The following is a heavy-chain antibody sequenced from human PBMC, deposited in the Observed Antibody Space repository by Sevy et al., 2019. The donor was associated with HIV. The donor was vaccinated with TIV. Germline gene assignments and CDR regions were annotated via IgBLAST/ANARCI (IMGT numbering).Heavy chain of an antibody. Sequence: GSLRLSCAASGFSYSSYGMHWVRQAPDKGLEWVAYIQYDGSNKDYADSVKGRFTISRDNSKNTLDLQMNSLRVEDTAVYYCVKEGGGEGGDHWGQGTLVTVSS. CDR3: VKEGGGEGGDH. CDR2: IQYDGSNK. V-gene: IGHV3-30*02. CDR1: GFSYSSYG. J-gene: IGHJ4*02. D-gene: IGHD2-21*01.